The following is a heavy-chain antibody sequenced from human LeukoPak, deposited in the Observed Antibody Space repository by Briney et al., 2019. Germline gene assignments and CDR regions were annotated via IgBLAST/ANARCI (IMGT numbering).Heavy chain of an antibody. D-gene: IGHD6-19*01. CDR3: ARTGPRQLIDY. Sequence: SETLSLTCTVSGGSISSYYWSWIRQPPGKGLEWIGYIYYSGSTNYNPFLKSRVTISVDTSKNQFSLKLSSVTAADTAVYYCARTGPRQLIDYWGQGTLVTVSS. V-gene: IGHV4-59*01. CDR1: GGSISSYY. CDR2: IYYSGST. J-gene: IGHJ4*02.